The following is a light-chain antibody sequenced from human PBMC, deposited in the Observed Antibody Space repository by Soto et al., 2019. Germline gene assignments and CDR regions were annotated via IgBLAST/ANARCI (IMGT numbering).Light chain of an antibody. CDR3: QQYNRWLWR. J-gene: IGKJ1*01. Sequence: EIVMTQSPSTLSVPPGEGATLSCRASQSVSSKLAWYQQKPGQAPRLLIYGASTRATGIPARFSGSGSGTEFTLIIRSLQSADSTAYYCQQYNRWLWRYGQGTKGDI. V-gene: IGKV3-15*01. CDR1: QSVSSK. CDR2: GAS.